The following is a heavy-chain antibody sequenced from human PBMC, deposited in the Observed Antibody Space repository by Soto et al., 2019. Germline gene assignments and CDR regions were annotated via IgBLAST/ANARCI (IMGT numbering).Heavy chain of an antibody. CDR1: GDSISTVDYF. J-gene: IGHJ5*01. V-gene: IGHV4-30-4*01. CDR2: IYKSATT. CDR3: ARGRYCLTGRCFPNWFDS. D-gene: IGHD2-15*01. Sequence: SETLSLTCSVSGDSISTVDYFWAWIRQPPGQALEYIGYIYKSATTYYNPPFESRVAISLDTSKSQFSLNVTSVTAADTAVYFCARGRYCLTGRCFPNWFDSWGQGTLVTVSS.